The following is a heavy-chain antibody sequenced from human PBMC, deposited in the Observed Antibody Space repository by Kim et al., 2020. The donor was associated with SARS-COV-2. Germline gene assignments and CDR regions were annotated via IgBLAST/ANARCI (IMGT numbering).Heavy chain of an antibody. CDR3: STGTSVGG. D-gene: IGHD1-26*01. J-gene: IGHJ4*02. V-gene: IGHV3-15*01. CDR2: GGTI. Sequence: GGTIAYAEPVKGRFTISREDSKNTVYLQMNSLKTEDTAVYYCSTGTSVGGWGQGTLVTVSS.